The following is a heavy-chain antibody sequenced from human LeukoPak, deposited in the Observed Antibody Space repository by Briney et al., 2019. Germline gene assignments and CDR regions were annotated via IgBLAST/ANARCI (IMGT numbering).Heavy chain of an antibody. V-gene: IGHV4-34*01. CDR1: GGSFSGYY. D-gene: IGHD1-26*01. Sequence: SETLSLTCAVYGGSFSGYYGGWVRQPPGKGLEWIGNIYYSGSTYYNPSLKSRVTMSVDTSKNQFFLKLNSVTAADTAVYYCARGRPYSGGYHLDYWGQGTLVTVSA. CDR2: IYYSGST. J-gene: IGHJ4*02. CDR3: ARGRPYSGGYHLDY.